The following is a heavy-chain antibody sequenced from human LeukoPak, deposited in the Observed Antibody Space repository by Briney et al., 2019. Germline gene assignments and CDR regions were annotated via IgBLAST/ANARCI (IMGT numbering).Heavy chain of an antibody. J-gene: IGHJ4*02. D-gene: IGHD1-26*01. CDR1: GGSISSSSYY. CDR2: IYYSGST. V-gene: IGHV4-39*07. CDR3: ARGPRAQWELAPDY. Sequence: SETLSLTCTVSGGSISSSSYYWGWIRQPPGKGPEWIGSIYYSGSTYYNPSLKSRVTISVDTSKNQFSLKLSSVTAADTAVYYCARGPRAQWELAPDYWGQGTLVTVSS.